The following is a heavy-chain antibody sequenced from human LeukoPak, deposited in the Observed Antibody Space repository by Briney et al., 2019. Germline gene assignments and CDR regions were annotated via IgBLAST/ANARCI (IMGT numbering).Heavy chain of an antibody. CDR1: GYTLTELS. J-gene: IGHJ4*02. CDR2: FDPEDGET. V-gene: IGHV1-24*01. CDR3: ATPSSRYSGSYYSLSPFDY. D-gene: IGHD1-26*01. Sequence: ASVKVSCKVSGYTLTELSMHWVRQAPGKGLEWMGGFDPEDGETIYAQKFQGRVTMTEDTSTDTAYMEQSSLRSEDTAVYYCATPSSRYSGSYYSLSPFDYWGQGTLVTVSS.